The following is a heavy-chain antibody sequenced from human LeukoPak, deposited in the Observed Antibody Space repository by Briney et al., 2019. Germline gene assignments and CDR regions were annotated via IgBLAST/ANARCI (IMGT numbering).Heavy chain of an antibody. CDR2: IYHSGST. CDR3: ARGKRFFPFDP. CDR1: GGSISSGGYS. Sequence: SETLSLTCAASGGSISSGGYSWSWIRQPPGKGLEWIGYIYHSGSTYYSPSLKSRVTISVDRSKNQFSLKLSSVTAADTAVYYCARGKRFFPFDPWGQGTLVTVSS. V-gene: IGHV4-30-2*01. J-gene: IGHJ5*02. D-gene: IGHD3-3*01.